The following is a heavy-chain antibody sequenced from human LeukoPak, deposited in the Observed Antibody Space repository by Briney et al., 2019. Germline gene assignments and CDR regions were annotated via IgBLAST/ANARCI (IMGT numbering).Heavy chain of an antibody. V-gene: IGHV4-61*02. CDR3: ARDLGTSCYKGCDWFDP. J-gene: IGHJ5*02. D-gene: IGHD2-2*02. CDR1: GVSISSGSYY. CDR2: IYTSGST. Sequence: SQTLSLTCTVSGVSISSGSYYWRWLRQPAGKGLEWIGRIYTSGSTNYNPSLKSRVTISVDTSKNQFSLKLSSVTAADTAVYYCARDLGTSCYKGCDWFDPWGQGTLVTVSS.